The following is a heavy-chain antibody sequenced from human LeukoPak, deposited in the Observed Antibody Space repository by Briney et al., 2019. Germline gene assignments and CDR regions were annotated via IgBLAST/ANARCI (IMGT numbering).Heavy chain of an antibody. J-gene: IGHJ5*02. CDR3: ARERRIFRYWFDP. CDR1: GFTFSSYW. CDR2: IDSDGSST. V-gene: IGHV3-74*01. D-gene: IGHD3-3*01. Sequence: SGGSLRLSCAASGFTFSSYWMHWVRQAPGKGLVWVSRIDSDGSSTSYADSVKGRFTISRDNAKNTLYLQMNSLRAEDTAVYYCARERRIFRYWFDPWGQGTLVTVSS.